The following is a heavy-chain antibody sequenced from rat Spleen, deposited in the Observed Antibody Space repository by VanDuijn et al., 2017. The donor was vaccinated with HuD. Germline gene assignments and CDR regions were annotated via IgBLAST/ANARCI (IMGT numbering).Heavy chain of an antibody. CDR1: AYSIKSSYR. CDR3: ARSDGTHYYLPFTN. CDR2: INNAGST. Sequence: EVQLQESGPGLVKPSQSLSLTCSVTAYSIKSSYRWNWIRKFPGNKLEWMGYINNAGSTNYNPSLKSRISITRDTSKNQFFLQVFSVTRGDTSTYYCARSDGTHYYLPFTNWGQGTVVTVSS. V-gene: IGHV3-3*01. J-gene: IGHJ3*01. D-gene: IGHD1-12*02.